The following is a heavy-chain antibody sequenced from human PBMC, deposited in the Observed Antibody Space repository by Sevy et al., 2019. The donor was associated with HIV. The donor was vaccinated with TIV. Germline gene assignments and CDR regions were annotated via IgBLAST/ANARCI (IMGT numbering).Heavy chain of an antibody. CDR2: IYYSGST. J-gene: IGHJ4*02. V-gene: IGHV4-61*01. D-gene: IGHD2-15*01. CDR3: ARDRTYCSGGSCYFDY. CDR1: GGSVSSGSYY. Sequence: ETLSLTCTVSGGSVSSGSYYWSWIRQPPGKGLEWIGYIYYSGSTNYNPSLKSPVTISVDTSKNQFSLQLGSVTAADTAVYYCARDRTYCSGGSCYFDYWGQGTLVTVSS.